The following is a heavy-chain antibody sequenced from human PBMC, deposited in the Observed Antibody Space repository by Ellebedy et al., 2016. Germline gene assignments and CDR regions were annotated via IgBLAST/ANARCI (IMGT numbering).Heavy chain of an antibody. CDR2: VYHRGSP. D-gene: IGHD2-2*01. Sequence: SETLSLXCNVSDDSISSYYWSWIRQPPGKGLEWIGYVYHRGSPNYNPSLKGRVTMSVDTAKRQISLKLTSVTAADTAVYYCARDNCSGTSCHYYYYYMDVWGKGTTVTVSS. J-gene: IGHJ6*03. CDR3: ARDNCSGTSCHYYYYYMDV. CDR1: DDSISSYY. V-gene: IGHV4-59*01.